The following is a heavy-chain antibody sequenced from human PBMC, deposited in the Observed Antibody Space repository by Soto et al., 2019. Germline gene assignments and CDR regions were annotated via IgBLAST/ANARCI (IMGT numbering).Heavy chain of an antibody. Sequence: SGTRSLTFSVSGGSISSGDYYWNWFRQRPGKGLEWIGHIYYSGSTYYNSSLKSRVTISLDTSKNQFSLKLSSVTAADTAVYYCARGSGNYYYYGLDVWGQGTTVT. CDR2: IYYSGST. CDR3: ARGSGNYYYYGLDV. CDR1: GGSISSGDYY. D-gene: IGHD1-26*01. J-gene: IGHJ6*02. V-gene: IGHV4-30-4*02.